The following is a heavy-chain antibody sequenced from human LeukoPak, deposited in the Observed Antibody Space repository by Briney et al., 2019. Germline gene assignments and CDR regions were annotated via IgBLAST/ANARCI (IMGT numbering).Heavy chain of an antibody. Sequence: SETLSLTCTVSGGSISSYYWSWIRQPPGKGLEWIGYIYYSGSTNYNPSLKSRVTISVDTSKNQFSLKLSSVTAADTAVYYCARRRSTSWYSPFDYWGQGTLVTVSS. J-gene: IGHJ4*02. CDR2: IYYSGST. D-gene: IGHD6-13*01. CDR1: GGSISSYY. V-gene: IGHV4-59*08. CDR3: ARRRSTSWYSPFDY.